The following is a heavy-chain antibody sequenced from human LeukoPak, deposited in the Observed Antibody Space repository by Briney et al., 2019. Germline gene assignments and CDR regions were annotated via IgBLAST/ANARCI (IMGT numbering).Heavy chain of an antibody. CDR1: GFTFDDYA. CDR3: AKEKNSYSSSSGQGY. D-gene: IGHD6-6*01. CDR2: IRYDGSNK. J-gene: IGHJ4*02. V-gene: IGHV3-30*02. Sequence: PGGSLRLSCAASGFTFDDYAMHWVRQAPGKGLEWVAFIRYDGSNKYYADSVKGRLTISRDNSKNTLYLQMTSLRGDDTAVYYCAKEKNSYSSSSGQGYWGQGTLVTVSS.